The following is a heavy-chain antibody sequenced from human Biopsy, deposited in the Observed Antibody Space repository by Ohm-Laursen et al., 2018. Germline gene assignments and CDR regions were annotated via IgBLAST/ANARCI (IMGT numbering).Heavy chain of an antibody. CDR1: GYSSTSYY. CDR3: ARNTGWYGDLYYFDY. D-gene: IGHD6-19*01. CDR2: INPSGSTT. V-gene: IGHV1-46*01. J-gene: IGHJ4*02. Sequence: ASVKVSCNASGYSSTSYYMHWVRQAPGQGLEWMGMINPSGSTTSYPQIFQGRVTMTRDTSKSTVYMELSSLRSADTAVYFCARNTGWYGDLYYFDYWGQGTLVSVSS.